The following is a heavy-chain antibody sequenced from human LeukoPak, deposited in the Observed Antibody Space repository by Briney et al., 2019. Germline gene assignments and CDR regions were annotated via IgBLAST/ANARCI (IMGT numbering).Heavy chain of an antibody. Sequence: GGSLRLSCAASGFTFTTADLHWVRHTTGKGLEWVSAIGAGYDTYYSGSVKGRFTISRDNAKNSLYLQMNSLRSGDTAVYYCARGSSSSWPGVWFDPWGQGTLVTVSS. CDR2: IGAGYDT. J-gene: IGHJ5*02. CDR3: ARGSSSSWPGVWFDP. D-gene: IGHD6-13*01. CDR1: GFTFTTAD. V-gene: IGHV3-13*01.